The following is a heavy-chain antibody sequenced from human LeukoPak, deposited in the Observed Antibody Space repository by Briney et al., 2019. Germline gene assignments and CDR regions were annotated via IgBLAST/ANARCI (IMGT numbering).Heavy chain of an antibody. CDR1: GFTFSDYG. J-gene: IGHJ4*02. D-gene: IGHD2-2*01. CDR3: AKSGCSSTNCYLNF. CDR2: ISHDGNTK. V-gene: IGHV3-30*18. Sequence: GRSLGLSCAASGFTFSDYGMHWVRPAPGKGLGWVAVISHDGNTKYYTDSVKGRFTISRDNSKNTLYLQMNSLRAEDTAVYHCAKSGCSSTNCYLNFWGRGTLVIVSS.